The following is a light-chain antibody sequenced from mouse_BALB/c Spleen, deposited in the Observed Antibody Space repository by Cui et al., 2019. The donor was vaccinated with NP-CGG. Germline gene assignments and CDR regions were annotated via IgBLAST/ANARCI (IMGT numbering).Light chain of an antibody. J-gene: IGLJ1*01. Sequence: QAVLTQESELTTSPGETVTLTCRSSTGAVTTSNYANWVQEKADHLFSGLIGGTNNRAPGVPARFSGSLIGDKAALTITGAQTEDEAIYFCALWYSNHWVFGGGTKLTVL. V-gene: IGLV1*01. CDR2: GTN. CDR1: TGAVTTSNY. CDR3: ALWYSNHWV.